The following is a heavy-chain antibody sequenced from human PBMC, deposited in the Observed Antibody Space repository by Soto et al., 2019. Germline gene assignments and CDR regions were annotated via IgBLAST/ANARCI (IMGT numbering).Heavy chain of an antibody. Sequence: QVQRVQSGAEVKKPGSSVKVSCKASGGTFSSYAISWVRQAPGQGLEWMGGIIPIFGTANYAQKFQGRVTITADESTSTGYMELSSLRSEDTAVYYCATLNRPISSSWQGDYGGQGTLVTVSS. CDR3: ATLNRPISSSWQGDY. J-gene: IGHJ4*02. CDR2: IIPIFGTA. D-gene: IGHD6-13*01. CDR1: GGTFSSYA. V-gene: IGHV1-69*01.